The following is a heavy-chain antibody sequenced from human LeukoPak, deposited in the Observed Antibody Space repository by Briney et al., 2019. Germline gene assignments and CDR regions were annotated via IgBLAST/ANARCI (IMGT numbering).Heavy chain of an antibody. CDR2: INNDGSGT. CDR1: GLTFSSCW. CDR3: VRGGGCSGSPMRYGTDV. V-gene: IGHV3-74*01. Sequence: GGSLRLSCAASGLTFSSCWMHWVRQTPGKGLGWDSRINNDGSGTSYADSVKDRFTISRDNAKNILFLQMNSLRAEDTAVYYCVRGGGCSGSPMRYGTDVWGQGTTVTVSS. J-gene: IGHJ6*02. D-gene: IGHD6-19*01.